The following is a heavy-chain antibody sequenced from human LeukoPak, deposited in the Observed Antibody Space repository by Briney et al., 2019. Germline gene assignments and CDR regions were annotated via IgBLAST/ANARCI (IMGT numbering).Heavy chain of an antibody. CDR1: GFTFSSYW. V-gene: IGHV3-74*01. CDR3: VCMSPPAG. Sequence: PGGSLRLSCAASGFTFSSYWTHWVRQAPGKGLVWVLRINSDGSTTNYADSVRGRFTISRDNAKNTLYLKMNRWRAEGKAVYYCVCMSPPAGWGQGTLVTVSS. CDR2: INSDGSTT. J-gene: IGHJ4*02. D-gene: IGHD2-8*01.